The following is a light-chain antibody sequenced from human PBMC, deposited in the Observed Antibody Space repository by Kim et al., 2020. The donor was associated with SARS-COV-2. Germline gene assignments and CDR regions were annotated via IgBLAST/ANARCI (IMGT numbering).Light chain of an antibody. CDR3: QAWDSSTPPYV. J-gene: IGLJ1*01. Sequence: SYELTQPPSVSVSPGQTASITCSGDKLGDKYACWYQQKPGQSPVLVIYQDSKRPSGIPERFSGSNSGNTATLTISGTQAMDEADYYCQAWDSSTPPYVFG. CDR1: KLGDKY. V-gene: IGLV3-1*01. CDR2: QDS.